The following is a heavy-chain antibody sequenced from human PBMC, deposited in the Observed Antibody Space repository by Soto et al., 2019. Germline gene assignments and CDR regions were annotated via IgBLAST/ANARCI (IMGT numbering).Heavy chain of an antibody. V-gene: IGHV3-23*01. D-gene: IGHD1-26*01. J-gene: IGHJ4*02. CDR1: GFTFSSYA. CDR3: AKRGSGGYFDY. Sequence: EVQLLESGGGWVQPGGSLRLSCAASGFTFSSYAMNWVRQAPGKGLEWVSVISGSGGSTYYADSVKGRFSISRDSSKNTLYLQMNSLRAEDTAVYYCAKRGSGGYFDYWGQGTLVTVSS. CDR2: ISGSGGST.